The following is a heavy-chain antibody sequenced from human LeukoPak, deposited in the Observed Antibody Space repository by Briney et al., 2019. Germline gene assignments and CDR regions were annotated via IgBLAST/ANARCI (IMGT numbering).Heavy chain of an antibody. Sequence: GGSLRLSCAASGFTISSNDMSWVRQAPGKGLEWVSLIYAVGSASAYYADSVKGRFTGSRHDSKNTLDLQMNSLKPDDTAVYYCLRQGVGSPPRWGQGTLVTVSS. CDR1: GFTISSND. CDR3: LRQGVGSPPR. CDR2: IYAVGSASA. V-gene: IGHV3-53*04. D-gene: IGHD1-26*01. J-gene: IGHJ4*02.